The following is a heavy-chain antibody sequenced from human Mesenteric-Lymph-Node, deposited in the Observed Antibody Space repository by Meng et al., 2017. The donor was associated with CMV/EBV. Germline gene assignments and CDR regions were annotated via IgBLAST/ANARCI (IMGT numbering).Heavy chain of an antibody. CDR3: VKGQTGTSGD. CDR1: GFTFSSYA. CDR2: ISYDGSNK. Sequence: GESLKISCAASGFTFSSYAMHWVRQAPGKGLEWVAVISYDGSNKYYADSVKGRFTISRDNSKNTLYLQLNGLRAEDTAVYFCVKGQTGTSGDWGQGTLVTVSS. J-gene: IGHJ4*02. V-gene: IGHV3-30*04. D-gene: IGHD1-14*01.